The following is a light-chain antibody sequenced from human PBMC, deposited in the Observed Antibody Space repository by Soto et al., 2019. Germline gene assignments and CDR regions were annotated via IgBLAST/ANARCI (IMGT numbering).Light chain of an antibody. Sequence: QSVLTQPPSVSGAPGQRVTISCTGSSSNIGAGYDVHWYQQLPGTAPKLLIYGNSNRPSGVPDRFSGSKSGTSASLAITGLQAEDEADYYCQSYDSSLSRFVVFGGGTKVTVL. V-gene: IGLV1-40*01. CDR1: SSNIGAGYD. CDR3: QSYDSSLSRFVV. J-gene: IGLJ2*01. CDR2: GNS.